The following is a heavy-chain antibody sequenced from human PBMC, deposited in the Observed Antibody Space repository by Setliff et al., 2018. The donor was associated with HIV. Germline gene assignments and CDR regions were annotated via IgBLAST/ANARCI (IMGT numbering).Heavy chain of an antibody. CDR2: INPSGGST. Sequence: ASVKVSCKASGYTFTSYYMHWVRQAPGQGLEWMGIINPSGGSTSYAQKFQGRVTMTRDTSTSTVYMELSSLRSEDTAVYYCAREGGEEGALGWFDPWGQGTLVTVSS. V-gene: IGHV1-46*01. CDR3: AREGGEEGALGWFDP. D-gene: IGHD1-26*01. J-gene: IGHJ5*02. CDR1: GYTFTSYY.